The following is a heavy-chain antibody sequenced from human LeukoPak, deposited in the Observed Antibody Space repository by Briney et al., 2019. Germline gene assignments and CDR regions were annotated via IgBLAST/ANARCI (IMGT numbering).Heavy chain of an antibody. J-gene: IGHJ4*02. Sequence: PGGTLRLSCAVSGFTFTTFNMNWVRQAPGKGLEWVSGISWNSGSLGYADSVKGRFTISRDNAKNSLYLQMNSLTAEDTALYYCVSGRYGSGSEIFDYWGQGTLVTVPS. CDR3: VSGRYGSGSEIFDY. V-gene: IGHV3-9*01. CDR1: GFTFTTFN. CDR2: ISWNSGSL. D-gene: IGHD3-10*01.